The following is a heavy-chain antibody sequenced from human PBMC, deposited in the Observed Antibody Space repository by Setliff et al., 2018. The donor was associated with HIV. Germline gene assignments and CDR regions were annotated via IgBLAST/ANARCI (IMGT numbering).Heavy chain of an antibody. J-gene: IGHJ6*02. Sequence: PGGSLRLSCAPSGFTFGSYAMSWVRQAPGKGLEWVSVISGSCDSTFYADSLKGRFTISRDNSKNTLYLQMNSLRAEDTAVYYCAKTLPTLYPPHDYYFAMDVWGQGTTVTVSS. D-gene: IGHD2-15*01. CDR1: GFTFGSYA. CDR2: ISGSCDST. V-gene: IGHV3-23*01. CDR3: AKTLPTLYPPHDYYFAMDV.